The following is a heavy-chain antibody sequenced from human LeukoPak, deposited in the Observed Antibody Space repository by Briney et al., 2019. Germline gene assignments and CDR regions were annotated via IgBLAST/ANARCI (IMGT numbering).Heavy chain of an antibody. D-gene: IGHD3-3*01. CDR1: GYTFTSYA. CDR3: AREPQYYDFWSGPPGDY. CDR2: INAGNGNT. J-gene: IGHJ4*02. Sequence: ASVKVSCKASGYTFTSYAMHWVRQAPGQRLEWMGWINAGNGNTKYSQEFQGRVTITRDTSASTAYMELSSLRSEDAAVYYCAREPQYYDFWSGPPGDYWGQGTLVTVSS. V-gene: IGHV1-3*03.